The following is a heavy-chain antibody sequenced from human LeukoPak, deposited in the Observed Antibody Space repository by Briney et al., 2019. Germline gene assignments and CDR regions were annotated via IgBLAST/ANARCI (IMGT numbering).Heavy chain of an antibody. Sequence: ASAKLSCKASGYIFTSHNMHLVRQAPGQGIEWMGIIRLHGGDTTYAQKFQGRITMNKDTSTSTVYMDLSSLRSEDKAFYYCARDYNWGVDYWGQGTLITVSS. V-gene: IGHV1-46*01. J-gene: IGHJ4*02. CDR1: GYIFTSHN. D-gene: IGHD3-16*01. CDR2: IRLHGGDT. CDR3: ARDYNWGVDY.